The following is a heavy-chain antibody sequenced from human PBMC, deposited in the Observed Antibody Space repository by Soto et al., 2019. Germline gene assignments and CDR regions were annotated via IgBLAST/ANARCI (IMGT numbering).Heavy chain of an antibody. J-gene: IGHJ4*02. V-gene: IGHV1-69*12. Sequence: VQLVQSGAEVKKPGSSVKVSCKASGGTFRTYVISWVRQAPGQGLEWMGGILPIFGTANYAQKFQGRVTIDADGFPNPAYLELSSLRSEDTAVDYCARGGSYYEDYWGQGTLVTVSS. D-gene: IGHD3-16*01. CDR1: GGTFRTYV. CDR3: ARGGSYYEDY. CDR2: ILPIFGTA.